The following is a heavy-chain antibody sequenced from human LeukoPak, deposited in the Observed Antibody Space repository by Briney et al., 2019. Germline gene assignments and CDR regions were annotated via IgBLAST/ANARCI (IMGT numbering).Heavy chain of an antibody. D-gene: IGHD6-13*01. CDR1: GFTFSSYA. CDR2: ISGSGGST. Sequence: GGSLRLSCAASGFTFSSYAMSWVRQAPGKGLEWASAISGSGGSTYYADSVKGRFTISRDNSKNTLYPQMNSLRAEDTAVYYCAKDPFHYSSSWSAGGDWGQGTLVTVPS. V-gene: IGHV3-23*01. CDR3: AKDPFHYSSSWSAGGD. J-gene: IGHJ4*02.